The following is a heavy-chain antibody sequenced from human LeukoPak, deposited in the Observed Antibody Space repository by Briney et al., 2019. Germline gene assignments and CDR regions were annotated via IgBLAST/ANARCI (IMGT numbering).Heavy chain of an antibody. CDR3: ARHQSRGCGASSCPNWFDP. D-gene: IGHD2-15*01. J-gene: IGHJ5*02. CDR1: GASISRSGYH. V-gene: IGHV4-39*01. CDR2: IYYSGST. Sequence: SDTLSLTCTVSGASISRSGYHWGWIRQPPGKGLECIGSIYYSGSTYSDPSLKSRVTISVDTSKNQFSLKLRSVTAADTAVFYCARHQSRGCGASSCPNWFDPWGQGTLVTVSS.